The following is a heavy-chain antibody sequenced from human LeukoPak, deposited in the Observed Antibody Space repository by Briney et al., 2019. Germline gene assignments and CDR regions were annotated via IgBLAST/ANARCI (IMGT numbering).Heavy chain of an antibody. J-gene: IGHJ3*01. CDR3: ARDGRGAAAADDPLDL. D-gene: IGHD6-13*01. Sequence: ASVKVSCKASGGTFSSYAISWVRQAPGQGLEWMGGIIPIFGTANYAQKFQGRVTMTRDTSISTAYMELSSLTSEDTAVYYCARDGRGAAAADDPLDLWGQGTTVTVSS. V-gene: IGHV1-69*05. CDR2: IIPIFGTA. CDR1: GGTFSSYA.